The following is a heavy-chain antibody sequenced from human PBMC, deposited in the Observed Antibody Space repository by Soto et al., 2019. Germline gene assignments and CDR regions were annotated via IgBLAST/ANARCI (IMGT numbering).Heavy chain of an antibody. D-gene: IGHD5-18*01. J-gene: IGHJ6*02. CDR3: ARDAAMGDYYHYGMDV. V-gene: IGHV1-2*04. Sequence: ASVKVSCKASGYTFTGYYLHWVRQAPGQGLEWMGWINPSSGGANIAQKFQGWVTMTRDTSIDTAYMELTRLRSDDTAVYYCARDAAMGDYYHYGMDVWGQGTPVTVSS. CDR2: INPSSGGA. CDR1: GYTFTGYY.